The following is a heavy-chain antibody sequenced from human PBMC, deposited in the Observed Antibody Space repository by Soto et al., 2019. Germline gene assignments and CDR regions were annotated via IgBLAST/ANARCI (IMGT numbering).Heavy chain of an antibody. Sequence: VKVSCKASGYTFTSYDINWVRQATGQGLEWMGWMNPNSGNTGYAQKFQGRVTMTRNTSISTAYMELSSLRSEDTAVYYCARGLLRYCSGGSCFGGYWGQGTLVTVSS. V-gene: IGHV1-8*01. CDR3: ARGLLRYCSGGSCFGGY. CDR2: MNPNSGNT. J-gene: IGHJ4*02. D-gene: IGHD2-15*01. CDR1: GYTFTSYD.